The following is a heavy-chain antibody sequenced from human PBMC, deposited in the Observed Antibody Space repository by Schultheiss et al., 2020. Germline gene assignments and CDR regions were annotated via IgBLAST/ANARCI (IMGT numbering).Heavy chain of an antibody. Sequence: GGSLRLSCAASGFTFSSYSINWVRQAPGKGLEWVSYISSTSNTIYYADSVKGRFTISRDNAKNSLYLQMNSLRAEDTAVYYCAKDPSDYFDYWGQGTLVTVSS. CDR2: ISSTSNTI. CDR1: GFTFSSYS. V-gene: IGHV3-48*01. CDR3: AKDPSDYFDY. J-gene: IGHJ4*02.